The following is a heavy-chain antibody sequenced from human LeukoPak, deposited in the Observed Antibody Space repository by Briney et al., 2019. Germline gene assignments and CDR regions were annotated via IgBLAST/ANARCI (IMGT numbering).Heavy chain of an antibody. CDR1: GYTFTGYY. D-gene: IGHD6-19*01. CDR2: INPNSGGT. V-gene: IGHV1-2*02. CDR3: ARSSRQWLVGGDFDY. Sequence: ASVKVSCKVSGYTFTGYYMHWVRQAPGQGLDWMGWINPNSGGTKYAQKFQGRVTMTRDTSISTAYMELSRLRSDDTAVYYCARSSRQWLVGGDFDYWGQGTLVTVSS. J-gene: IGHJ4*02.